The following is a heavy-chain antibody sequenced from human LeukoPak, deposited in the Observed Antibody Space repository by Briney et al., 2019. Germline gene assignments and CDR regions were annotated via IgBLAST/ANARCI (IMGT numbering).Heavy chain of an antibody. D-gene: IGHD4-17*01. J-gene: IGHJ4*02. CDR1: GGSFSGYY. V-gene: IGHV4-59*01. CDR3: ARGSDFGDY. CDR2: MFYSGST. Sequence: PSETLSLTCAVYGGSFSGYYWSWIRQPPGKGLEWIGYMFYSGSTNYNPSLKSRVTISINTSKNQFSLRLSSVTAADTAVYYCARGSDFGDYWGQGTLVTVSS.